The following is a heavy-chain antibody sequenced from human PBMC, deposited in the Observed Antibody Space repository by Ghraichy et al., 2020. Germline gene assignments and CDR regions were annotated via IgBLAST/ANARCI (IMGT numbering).Heavy chain of an antibody. CDR1: GFTFSSYA. V-gene: IGHV3-23*01. D-gene: IGHD4-23*01. CDR3: AKDGVRWRIRNWYFDL. J-gene: IGHJ2*01. Sequence: GGSLRLSCAASGFTFSSYAMSWVRQAPGKGLEWVSAISGSGGSTYYADSVKGRFTISRDNSKNTLYLQMNSLRAEDTAVYYCAKDGVRWRIRNWYFDLWGRGTLVTVSS. CDR2: ISGSGGST.